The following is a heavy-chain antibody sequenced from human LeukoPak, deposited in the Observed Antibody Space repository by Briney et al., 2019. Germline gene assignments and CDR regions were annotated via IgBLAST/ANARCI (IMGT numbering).Heavy chain of an antibody. CDR3: ARSSVNWFDP. CDR1: GYSFANYW. Sequence: GESLKISCKGSGYSFANYWIGWLRQMPGKGLEWMGLIYPGDSQTRYSPSFQGQVTISADKFISTAYLQWSSLKASDTAIYYCARSSVNWFDPWGQGNLVTVSS. D-gene: IGHD3-3*01. V-gene: IGHV5-51*01. CDR2: IYPGDSQT. J-gene: IGHJ5*02.